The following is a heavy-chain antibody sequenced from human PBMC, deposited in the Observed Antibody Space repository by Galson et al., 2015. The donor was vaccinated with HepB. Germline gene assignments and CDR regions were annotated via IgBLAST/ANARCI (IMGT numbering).Heavy chain of an antibody. J-gene: IGHJ4*02. D-gene: IGHD6-13*01. CDR2: INHGGST. CDR1: GGAFSGYY. Sequence: SETLSLTCAVYGGAFSGYYWTWIRQPPGKGLEWIGEINHGGSTNYNPSLKSRVTISVDTSKNQFSLNLSSVTAADTAVYYCARVPFQFLVLVDSDSWGQGTLVTVSS. V-gene: IGHV4-34*01. CDR3: ARVPFQFLVLVDSDS.